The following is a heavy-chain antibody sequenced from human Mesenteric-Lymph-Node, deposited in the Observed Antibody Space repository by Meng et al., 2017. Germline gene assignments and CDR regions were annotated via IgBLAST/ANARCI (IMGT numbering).Heavy chain of an antibody. V-gene: IGHV4-38-2*02. CDR3: AREPRSFDYYYGMDV. CDR1: GYSISSGYY. CDR2: IYHSGST. D-gene: IGHD2/OR15-2a*01. Sequence: GSLRLSCTVSGYSISSGYYWGWIRQPPGKGLEWIGSIYHSGSTYYNPSLKSRVTISIDTSKKQFALRLNSVTAADTAVYYCAREPRSFDYYYGMDVWGHGTTVTVSS. J-gene: IGHJ6*02.